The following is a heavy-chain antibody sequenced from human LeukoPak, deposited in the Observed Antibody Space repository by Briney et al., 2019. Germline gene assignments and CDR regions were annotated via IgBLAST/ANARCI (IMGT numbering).Heavy chain of an antibody. CDR2: ITPSSSSI. V-gene: IGHV3-48*01. CDR1: GFTFNNYS. CDR3: ARDVLGDYDY. D-gene: IGHD4-17*01. Sequence: GGSLRLSCAASGFTFNNYSMNWVRQAPGKGLEWISYITPSSSSIYYADSVRGRFTTSRDNAKNSMYLQMNSLRTEDTAVYYCARDVLGDYDYWGQGTLVSVSS. J-gene: IGHJ4*02.